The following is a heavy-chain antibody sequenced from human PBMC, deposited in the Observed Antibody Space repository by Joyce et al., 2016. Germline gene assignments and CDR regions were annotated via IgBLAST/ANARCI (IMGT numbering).Heavy chain of an antibody. CDR2: ISWNGGDI. Sequence: EVQLVESGGGLVQPGRSLRLSCVTSGFTLDNYAMHWVRQAPGKGLEWVSGISWNGGDIGYADSVKSRFTISRDNAKNSLYLQMNSLRAEDTAFYYCAKDSVATMPYYYFDSWGLGTLVTVSS. CDR3: AKDSVATMPYYYFDS. CDR1: GFTLDNYA. J-gene: IGHJ4*02. V-gene: IGHV3-9*01. D-gene: IGHD5-24*01.